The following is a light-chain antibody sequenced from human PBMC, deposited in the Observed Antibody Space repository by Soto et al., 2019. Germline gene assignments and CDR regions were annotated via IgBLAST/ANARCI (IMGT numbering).Light chain of an antibody. CDR1: SSNIGNNY. CDR3: DSGDNSLSVVL. J-gene: IGLJ2*01. CDR2: DNN. Sequence: QSVLTQPPSVSAAPGQRVTISCSGSSSNIGNNYVSWYQQLPGTAPKLLIYDNNKRPSGIPDRFSGSTSGTSATLAIAGLQTGDEADYYCDSGDNSLSVVLFGGGTKLTVL. V-gene: IGLV1-51*01.